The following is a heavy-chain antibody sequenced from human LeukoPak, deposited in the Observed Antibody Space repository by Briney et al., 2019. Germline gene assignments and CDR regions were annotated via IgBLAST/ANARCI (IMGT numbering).Heavy chain of an antibody. CDR3: ARGRAAAGLDY. V-gene: IGHV4-59*01. J-gene: IGHJ4*02. D-gene: IGHD6-13*01. CDR2: IYYSGST. Sequence: SETLSLTCTVSGGSISSYYWSWIRQPPGKGLEWIGYIYYSGSTNSNPSLKGRVTISVDTSKNQFSLKLSSVTAADTAVYYCARGRAAAGLDYWGQGTLVTVSS. CDR1: GGSISSYY.